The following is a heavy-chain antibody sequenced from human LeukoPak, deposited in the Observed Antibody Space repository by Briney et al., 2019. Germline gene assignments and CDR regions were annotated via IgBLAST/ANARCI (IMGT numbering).Heavy chain of an antibody. CDR2: INSDGSST. CDR3: ARVTGSSSWFDY. Sequence: PGGSLRLSCAASGFTFSSYWMHWVRQAPGKGLVWVSRINSDGSSTNYADSVKGGFTISRDNAKNTLYLQMNSLRAEDTAVYYCARVTGSSSWFDYWGQGTLVTVSS. V-gene: IGHV3-74*01. CDR1: GFTFSSYW. J-gene: IGHJ4*02. D-gene: IGHD6-13*01.